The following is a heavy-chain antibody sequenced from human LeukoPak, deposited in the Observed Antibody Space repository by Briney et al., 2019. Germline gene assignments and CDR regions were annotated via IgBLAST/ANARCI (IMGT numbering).Heavy chain of an antibody. CDR1: GGSFSGYY. D-gene: IGHD2-15*01. V-gene: IGHV4-34*01. Sequence: SETLSLTCAVYGGSFSGYYWSWIRQPPGKGLEWIGEINHSGSTNYNPSLKSRVTISVDTSKNQFSLKLSSVTAADTAVYYCARGRKVVSPHAFDIWGQGTMVTVSS. CDR3: ARGRKVVSPHAFDI. J-gene: IGHJ3*02. CDR2: INHSGST.